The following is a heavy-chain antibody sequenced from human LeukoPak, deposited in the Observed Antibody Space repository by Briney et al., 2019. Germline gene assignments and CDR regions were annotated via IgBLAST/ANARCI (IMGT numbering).Heavy chain of an antibody. CDR2: ISAYNGNT. J-gene: IGHJ3*02. CDR1: GYTFTSYG. D-gene: IGHD2-8*01. V-gene: IGHV1-18*01. Sequence: GASVKVSCKASGYTFTSYGISWARQAPGQGLEWMGWISAYNGNTNYAQKLQGRVTMTTDTSTSTAYMELRSLRSDDTAVYYCARVRLGGYPPNGAFDIWGQGTMVTVS. CDR3: ARVRLGGYPPNGAFDI.